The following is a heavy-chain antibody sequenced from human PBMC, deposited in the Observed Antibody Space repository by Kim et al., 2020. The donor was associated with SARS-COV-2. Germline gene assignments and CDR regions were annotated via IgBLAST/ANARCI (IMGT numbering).Heavy chain of an antibody. V-gene: IGHV4-4*07. J-gene: IGHJ4*01. Sequence: SETLSLTCTVSGDTLSSDYWSWNRQPAGKGLEWIGSIYTSGRTNYNPSLQSRLPISVDMSKNQFSLKLSSVTAADTAVAYCAGALGHWGSGTLDNVAS. D-gene: IGHD3-16*02. CDR2: IYTSGRT. CDR1: GDTLSSDY. CDR3: AGALGH.